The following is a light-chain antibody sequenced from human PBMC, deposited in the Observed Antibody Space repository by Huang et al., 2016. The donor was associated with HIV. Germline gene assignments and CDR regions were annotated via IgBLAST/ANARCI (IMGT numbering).Light chain of an antibody. CDR3: QQYGSSGT. Sequence: ENVLTQSPGTLSLSPGERATLSCRASQRVNDNYLAWYQQKPGQAPRLLIYGASTRATGIPDRFRGSGSGTDFTLTIIRLAPEDCAVYYCQQYGSSGTFGQGTRVDI. V-gene: IGKV3-20*01. J-gene: IGKJ1*01. CDR2: GAS. CDR1: QRVNDNY.